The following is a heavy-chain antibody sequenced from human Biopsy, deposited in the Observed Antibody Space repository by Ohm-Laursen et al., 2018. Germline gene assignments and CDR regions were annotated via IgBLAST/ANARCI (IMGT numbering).Heavy chain of an antibody. J-gene: IGHJ3*02. CDR3: ARPNLREWELHNAFDI. CDR1: GFTFHTYA. V-gene: IGHV3-23*01. CDR2: IDVSDYNT. Sequence: SLRLSCTASGFTFHTYAMNWVRQAPGKGLEWVAHIDVSDYNTYYADSVKGRFTISRDNSKNTLYLQMNSLRAEDTAVYYCARPNLREWELHNAFDIWGQGTMVTVSS. D-gene: IGHD1-26*01.